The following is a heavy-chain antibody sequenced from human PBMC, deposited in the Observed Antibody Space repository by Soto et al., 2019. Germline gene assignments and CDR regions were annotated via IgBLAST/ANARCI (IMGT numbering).Heavy chain of an antibody. CDR1: GYTFTDYW. CDR2: IYPGDSDT. D-gene: IGHD1-7*01. Sequence: GESLKISCKGSGYTFTDYWIGWVRQLPGKGLEWMGIIYPGDSDTRYSTSFQGQVTITADKSTSTAYLQWNTLKASDTAVYYCARDRPGYNWNYGESYHYYGMDVWGQGTTVTVSS. CDR3: ARDRPGYNWNYGESYHYYGMDV. V-gene: IGHV5-51*01. J-gene: IGHJ6*02.